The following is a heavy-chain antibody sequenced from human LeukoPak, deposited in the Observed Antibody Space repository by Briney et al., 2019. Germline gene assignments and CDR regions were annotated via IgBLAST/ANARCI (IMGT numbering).Heavy chain of an antibody. CDR2: INHGGST. CDR3: ARRSRSSSWYRTEGYNWFDP. J-gene: IGHJ5*02. V-gene: IGHV4-34*01. Sequence: PSETLSLTCAVYGGSFSGYYWSWIRQPPGKGLEWIGEINHGGSTNYNPSPKSRVTISVDTSKNQFSLKLSCVTAADTAVYYCARRSRSSSWYRTEGYNWFDPWGEGTLVTVSS. CDR1: GGSFSGYY. D-gene: IGHD6-13*01.